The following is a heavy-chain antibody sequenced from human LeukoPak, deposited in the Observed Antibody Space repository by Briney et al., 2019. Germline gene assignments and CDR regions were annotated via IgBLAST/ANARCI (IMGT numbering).Heavy chain of an antibody. CDR1: GGSVSSYY. V-gene: IGHV4-59*02. D-gene: IGHD2-15*01. CDR3: ARAVAAIWELNYYFDD. J-gene: IGHJ4*02. Sequence: SETLSLTCTVSGGSVSSYYWSWIRQPPGKGLEWIGYIYYSGSTKYNPSLKSRVTISVDTSKNQFSLKLSSVTAADTAVYYCARAVAAIWELNYYFDDWGQGTLVTVSS. CDR2: IYYSGST.